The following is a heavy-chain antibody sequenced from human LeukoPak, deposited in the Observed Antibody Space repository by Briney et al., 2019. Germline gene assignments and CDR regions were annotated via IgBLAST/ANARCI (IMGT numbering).Heavy chain of an antibody. CDR3: ARRTHYYDSTPGLYYYMDV. V-gene: IGHV1-2*02. Sequence: ASVKVSCKASGYTFTGYYMHWVRQAPGQGLEWMGWINPNSGGTNYAQKFQGRVTMTRDTSISTAYMELSRLRSDDTAVYYCARRTHYYDSTPGLYYYMDVWGKGTTVTVSS. CDR2: INPNSGGT. D-gene: IGHD3-22*01. CDR1: GYTFTGYY. J-gene: IGHJ6*03.